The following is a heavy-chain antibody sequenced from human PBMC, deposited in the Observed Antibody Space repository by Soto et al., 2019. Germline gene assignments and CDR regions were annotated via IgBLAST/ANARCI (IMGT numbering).Heavy chain of an antibody. V-gene: IGHV1-2*02. CDR2: INPNSGGT. CDR1: GYTFSDYY. CDR3: AREPATAKPEGVDF. D-gene: IGHD1-1*01. Sequence: GASVKVSCKASGYTFSDYYIHWVRQAPGQGLEWMGWINPNSGGTKYAPKFQGGVTMTRDTSITTAYMELSRLRSGDTAVYYCAREPATAKPEGVDFWGQGNLVTVSS. J-gene: IGHJ4*02.